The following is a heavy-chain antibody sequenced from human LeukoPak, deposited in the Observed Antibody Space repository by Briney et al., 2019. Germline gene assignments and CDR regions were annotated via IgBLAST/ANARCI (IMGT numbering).Heavy chain of an antibody. CDR2: ISTYNDNT. CDR1: GYTFNNYG. D-gene: IGHD1-26*01. V-gene: IGHV1-18*01. J-gene: IGHJ4*02. CDR3: ARVVFEVGFQFDF. Sequence: GASVKVSCKASGYTFNNYGINWVRQAPGQGLEWMGWISTYNDNTNYAQKLQGRVTMTTDTFTSTAYMELRSLTSDDTAVYYCARVVFEVGFQFDFWGQGTLVTVSS.